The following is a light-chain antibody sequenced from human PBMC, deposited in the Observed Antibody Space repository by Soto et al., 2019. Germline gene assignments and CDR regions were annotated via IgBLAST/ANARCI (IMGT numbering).Light chain of an antibody. CDR1: QSVSRH. CDR2: DAS. J-gene: IGKJ5*01. Sequence: EIVLTQSPATLSLSPGERATLSCRASQSVSRHLAWYQQKPGQAPRLLIYDASTRATGIPDRFSGRGSGTDFTLTISRLEPEDFAVYYCQQYGSSPPSSTFGQGTRLEIK. CDR3: QQYGSSPPSST. V-gene: IGKV3-20*01.